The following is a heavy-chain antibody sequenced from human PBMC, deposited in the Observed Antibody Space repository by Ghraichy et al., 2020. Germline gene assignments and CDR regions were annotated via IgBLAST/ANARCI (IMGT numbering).Heavy chain of an antibody. CDR1: GFTFNTYW. J-gene: IGHJ4*02. CDR3: ARDSGSGSYSGY. V-gene: IGHV3-74*01. D-gene: IGHD1-26*01. Sequence: WGSLRLSCAASGFTFNTYWMHWVRQAPGKGLVWVSRINPDGRNTHYADSVKGRFTISRDNAKNTLYLQMNSLRAEDTAVFYCARDSGSGSYSGYWGQGTLVTVSS. CDR2: INPDGRNT.